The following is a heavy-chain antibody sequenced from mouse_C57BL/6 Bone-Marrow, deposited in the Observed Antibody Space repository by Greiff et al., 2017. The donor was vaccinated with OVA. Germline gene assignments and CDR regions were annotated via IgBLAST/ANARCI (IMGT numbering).Heavy chain of an antibody. CDR2: IYPGSGST. CDR1: GYTFTSYW. J-gene: IGHJ2*01. V-gene: IGHV1-55*01. CDR3: ARRYYRVDY. D-gene: IGHD2-14*01. Sequence: VQLQESGAELVKPGASVKMSCKASGYTFTSYWITWVKQRPGQGLEWIGDIYPGSGSTNYNEKFKSKATLTVDTSSSTAYMQLSSLTSEDSAVYYCARRYYRVDYWGQGTTLTVSS.